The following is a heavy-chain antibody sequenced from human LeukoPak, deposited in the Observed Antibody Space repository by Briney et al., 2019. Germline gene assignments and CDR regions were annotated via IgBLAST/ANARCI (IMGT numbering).Heavy chain of an antibody. Sequence: SETLSLTCTVSGGSISSYYWSWIRQPPGKGLEWIGCIYYSGSTNYNPSLKSRVTISVDTSKNQFSLKLSSVTAADTAVYYCASSLYSSGWKPQIGAFDIWGQGTMVTVSS. V-gene: IGHV4-59*08. D-gene: IGHD6-19*01. CDR1: GGSISSYY. CDR3: ASSLYSSGWKPQIGAFDI. J-gene: IGHJ3*02. CDR2: IYYSGST.